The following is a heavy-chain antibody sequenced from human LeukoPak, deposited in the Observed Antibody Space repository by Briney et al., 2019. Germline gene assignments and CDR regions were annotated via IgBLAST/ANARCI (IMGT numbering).Heavy chain of an antibody. Sequence: GGSLRLSCTASGLIFSTYAMSWVRQAPGKGLEWVSTINGGADITYYADSVKGRFTISRDNSKNTLSLHMNSLRAEDAAVYYCAGSSASRGYNYGRFDYWDQGTLVTVSS. D-gene: IGHD5-18*01. V-gene: IGHV3-23*01. CDR2: INGGADIT. CDR3: AGSSASRGYNYGRFDY. J-gene: IGHJ4*02. CDR1: GLIFSTYA.